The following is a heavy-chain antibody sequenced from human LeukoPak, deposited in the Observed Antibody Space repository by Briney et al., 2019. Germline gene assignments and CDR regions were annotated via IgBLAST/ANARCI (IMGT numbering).Heavy chain of an antibody. CDR3: AKNTDDYTWFDP. V-gene: IGHV4-59*12. CDR1: GGSISSYY. CDR2: IYYSGST. D-gene: IGHD4-11*01. Sequence: SETLSLTCTVSGGSISSYYWSWIRQPPGKGLEWIGYIYYSGSTNYNPSLKSRVTISVDTSKNQFSLKLSSVTAADTAVYYCAKNTDDYTWFDPWGQGTLVTVSS. J-gene: IGHJ5*02.